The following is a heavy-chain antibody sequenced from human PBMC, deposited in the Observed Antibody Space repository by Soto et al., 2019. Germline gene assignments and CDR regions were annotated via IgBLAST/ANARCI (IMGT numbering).Heavy chain of an antibody. V-gene: IGHV1-69*02. J-gene: IGHJ6*03. D-gene: IGHD2-2*01. CDR3: ASPRPAQGTSPLYSSYFRAV. Sequence: SVKVSCKASGGTFSSYTISWVRQAPGQGLEWMGRIIPILGIANYAQKFQGRVTITADKSTSTAYMELSSLRSEDTAVYYCASPRPAQGTSPLYSSYFRAVGAKGTTVPVPS. CDR1: GGTFSSYT. CDR2: IIPILGIA.